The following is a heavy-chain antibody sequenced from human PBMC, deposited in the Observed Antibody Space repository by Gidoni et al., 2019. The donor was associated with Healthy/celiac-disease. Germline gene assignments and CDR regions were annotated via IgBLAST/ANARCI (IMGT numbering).Heavy chain of an antibody. D-gene: IGHD5-18*01. V-gene: IGHV3-48*03. J-gene: IGHJ5*02. CDR1: GFTFSSYE. Sequence: EVQLVESGGGLVQPGGSLRLSCAASGFTFSSYEMNWVRQAPGKGLEWVSYITSIGTTIYYGDSVKGRFTISRDNAKNSLYLQMNSLRAEDTAVYYCARERWSYGGRRWFDPWGQGTLVTVSS. CDR2: ITSIGTTI. CDR3: ARERWSYGGRRWFDP.